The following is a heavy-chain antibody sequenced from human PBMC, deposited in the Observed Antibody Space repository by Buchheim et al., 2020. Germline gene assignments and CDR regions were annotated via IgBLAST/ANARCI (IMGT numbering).Heavy chain of an antibody. V-gene: IGHV1-8*01. Sequence: QVQLVQSGAEVKKPGASVKVSCKASGYTFTSYDINWVRQATGQGLAWMGWMNPNSGNTGYAQKFQGRVTMTRNTSISTAYMELSSLRSEDTAVYYCASYDILTGNDPPDYYYGMDVWGQGTT. J-gene: IGHJ6*02. CDR1: GYTFTSYD. CDR2: MNPNSGNT. D-gene: IGHD3-9*01. CDR3: ASYDILTGNDPPDYYYGMDV.